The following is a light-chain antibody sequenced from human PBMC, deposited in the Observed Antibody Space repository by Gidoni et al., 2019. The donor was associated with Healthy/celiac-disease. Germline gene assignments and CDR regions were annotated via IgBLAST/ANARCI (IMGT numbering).Light chain of an antibody. CDR1: QSVSSSY. CDR2: GAS. CDR3: QQYGSSPGT. J-gene: IGKJ1*01. V-gene: IGKV3-20*01. Sequence: DIVLPQSPGTLSLSPGERATLSCRASQSVSSSYLAWYQQKPGQAPRLLIYGASSRATGIPDRFSGSGSGTDCTLTISRLEPEDFAVYYCQQYGSSPGTFGQGTKVEIK.